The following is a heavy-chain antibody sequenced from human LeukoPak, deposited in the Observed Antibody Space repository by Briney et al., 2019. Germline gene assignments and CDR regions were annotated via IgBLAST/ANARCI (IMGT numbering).Heavy chain of an antibody. CDR1: GGSICSYY. V-gene: IGHV4-4*07. J-gene: IGHJ4*02. CDR2: IYTSGST. D-gene: IGHD6-13*01. Sequence: SETLSLSCTVSGGSICSYYWSWIRQPAGKGLEWIGRIYTSGSTNYNPSLKSRVTMSVDTSKNQFSLKLSSVTAADTAVYYCAREGVEAAAIGYWGQGTLVTVSS. CDR3: AREGVEAAAIGY.